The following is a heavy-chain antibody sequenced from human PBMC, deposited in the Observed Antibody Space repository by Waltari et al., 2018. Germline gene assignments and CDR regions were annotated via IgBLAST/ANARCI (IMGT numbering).Heavy chain of an antibody. CDR2: IIPIFGTA. J-gene: IGHJ3*02. CDR3: ARPFIAVALNDAFDI. D-gene: IGHD6-19*01. V-gene: IGHV1-69*13. Sequence: QVQLVQSGAEVQKPGSSVKVSCKASGGTFSSYAISWVRQAPGQGLEWMGGIIPIFGTANDAQKFQGRVTITADESTSTAYMELSSLRAENTAVYYCARPFIAVALNDAFDIWGQGTMVTVSS. CDR1: GGTFSSYA.